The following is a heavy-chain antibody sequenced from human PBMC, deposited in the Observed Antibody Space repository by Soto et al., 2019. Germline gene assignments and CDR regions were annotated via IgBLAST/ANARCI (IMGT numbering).Heavy chain of an antibody. Sequence: QVQVQDSGPGLVKPSQALSLTCTVSGDSISSGGYYWSWIRQPPGKGLEWIGYIYHDGSTYYNPSLKSRVTMSVDTSKNQFSLNLRSVTAADTAVYYCARLTWELADYWGQGTLVIVSS. CDR2: IYHDGST. J-gene: IGHJ4*02. V-gene: IGHV4-31*03. D-gene: IGHD1-26*01. CDR3: ARLTWELADY. CDR1: GDSISSGGYY.